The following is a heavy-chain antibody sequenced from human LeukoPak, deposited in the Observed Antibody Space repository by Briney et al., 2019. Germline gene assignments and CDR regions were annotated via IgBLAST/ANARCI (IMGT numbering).Heavy chain of an antibody. CDR1: GFTVSSNY. V-gene: IGHV3-53*01. J-gene: IGHJ6*02. CDR2: IYSGGST. D-gene: IGHD2-2*02. CDR3: ARDQTGYCSSTSCYSGMDV. Sequence: PGGSLRLSCAASGFTVSSNYMSWVRQAPGKGLEWVSVIYSGGSTYYADSVKGRFTISRDNSKNTLYLQMNSLRAEDTAVYYCARDQTGYCSSTSCYSGMDVWGQGATVTVSS.